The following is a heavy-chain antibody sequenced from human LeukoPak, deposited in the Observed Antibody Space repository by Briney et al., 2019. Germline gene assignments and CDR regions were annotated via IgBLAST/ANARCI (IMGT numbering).Heavy chain of an antibody. J-gene: IGHJ4*02. Sequence: GGSLRLSCAASGFTFSSYAMGWVCQAPGKGLEWVSLITGSGGSTFYADSVKGRFTISRDNSKSTLYLQMNSLRAEDTAVYYCARDSRDIAWYFDFWGQGTLVTVSS. V-gene: IGHV3-23*01. CDR1: GFTFSSYA. CDR2: ITGSGGST. CDR3: ARDSRDIAWYFDF. D-gene: IGHD2-15*01.